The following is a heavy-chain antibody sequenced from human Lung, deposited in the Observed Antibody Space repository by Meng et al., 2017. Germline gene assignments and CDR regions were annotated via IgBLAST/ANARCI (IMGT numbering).Heavy chain of an antibody. CDR1: GYTFISYD. D-gene: IGHD4-23*01. V-gene: IGHV1-8*01. CDR3: ARGLYGGNSENY. J-gene: IGHJ4*02. Sequence: QVQLVQSGAEVKTPGAPVKVPCKAFGYTFISYDISWVRQASGQGLEWMGWMNPNTGNTSYAQKFQGRVTMTRNTAISTAYMELSSLRSEDTAVYYCARGLYGGNSENYWGQGTLVTVSS. CDR2: MNPNTGNT.